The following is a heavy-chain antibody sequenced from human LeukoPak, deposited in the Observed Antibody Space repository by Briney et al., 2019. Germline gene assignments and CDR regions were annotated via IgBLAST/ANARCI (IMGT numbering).Heavy chain of an antibody. CDR1: GFSFSDYY. CDR3: ARVMYHYDTSGYLDY. CDR2: ISDSSTYT. V-gene: IGHV3-11*06. J-gene: IGHJ4*02. D-gene: IGHD3-22*01. Sequence: GSLRLSCAASGFSFSDYYLSWIRQAPGKGLEWVSYISDSSTYTNYAASVKGRFTISRDGAKNSLYLQMNSLRVEDTAVYYCARVMYHYDTSGYLDYWGQGTLVTVSS.